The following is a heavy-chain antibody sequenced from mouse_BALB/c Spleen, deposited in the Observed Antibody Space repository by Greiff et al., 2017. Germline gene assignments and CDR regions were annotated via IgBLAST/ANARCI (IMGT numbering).Heavy chain of an antibody. CDR1: GFNIKDTY. CDR2: IDPANGNT. Sequence: VQLQQSGAELVKPGASVKLSCTASGFNIKDTYMHWVKQRPEQGLEWIGRIDPANGNTKYDPKFQGKATITADTSSNTAYLQLSSLTSEDTAVYYCARSCYGEYYFDYWGQGTTLTVSS. V-gene: IGHV14-3*02. CDR3: ARSCYGEYYFDY. J-gene: IGHJ2*01. D-gene: IGHD1-2*01.